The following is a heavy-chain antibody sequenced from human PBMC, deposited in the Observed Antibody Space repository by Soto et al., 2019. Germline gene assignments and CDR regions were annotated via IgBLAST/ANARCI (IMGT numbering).Heavy chain of an antibody. CDR3: ARKGYYYDSSGYYPIYYYYGMDV. V-gene: IGHV1-8*01. Sequence: ASVKVSCKASGYTFTSYDINWVRQATGQGLEWMGWMNPNSGNTGYAQKFQGRVTMTRNTSISTAYMELSSLRSEDTAVYYCARKGYYYDSSGYYPIYYYYGMDVWAQGTTVTVSS. CDR2: MNPNSGNT. D-gene: IGHD3-22*01. J-gene: IGHJ6*02. CDR1: GYTFTSYD.